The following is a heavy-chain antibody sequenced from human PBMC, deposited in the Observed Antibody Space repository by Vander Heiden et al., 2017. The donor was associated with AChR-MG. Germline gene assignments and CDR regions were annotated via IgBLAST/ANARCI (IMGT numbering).Heavy chain of an antibody. CDR2: IYYSGST. J-gene: IGHJ5*02. D-gene: IGHD3-16*01. V-gene: IGHV4-59*13. Sequence: QVQLQESGPGLVQPSETLSLTCTASGGSISSYYWSWIRQHPGKGLEWIGYIYYSGSTNYNPSLKSRVTISVDTSKNQFSLKLSSVTAADTAVYYCARGGAAWGRNWFDPWGQGTLVTVSS. CDR1: GGSISSYY. CDR3: ARGGAAWGRNWFDP.